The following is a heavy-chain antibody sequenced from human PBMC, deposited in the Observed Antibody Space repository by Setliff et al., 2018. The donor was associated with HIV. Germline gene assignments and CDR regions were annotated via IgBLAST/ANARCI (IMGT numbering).Heavy chain of an antibody. D-gene: IGHD3-10*01. Sequence: GGSLRLSCAASGFSFSDYYMTWVRQAPGRGLEWVSYITSSGTTTLYGDSMRGRFTASRDNAESSMYLQMNNLRAKDTAVYYCAIIRVNGSPYWGQGTPVTVSS. CDR2: ITSSGTTT. J-gene: IGHJ4*02. CDR1: GFSFSDYY. V-gene: IGHV3-11*04. CDR3: AIIRVNGSPY.